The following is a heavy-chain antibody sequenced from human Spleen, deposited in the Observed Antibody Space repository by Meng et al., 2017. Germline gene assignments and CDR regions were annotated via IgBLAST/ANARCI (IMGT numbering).Heavy chain of an antibody. V-gene: IGHV4-4*02. CDR1: GDSITTNW. D-gene: IGHD1-26*01. J-gene: IGHJ4*02. Sequence: QVRLGESGPGLVKPSGTLSLTCAVSGDSITTNWWNWVRQPPGKGLEWIGEIYHSGAYNYNPSLRSRVTISVDKSKNLISLKLDSLTAADTAVYYCARGAIGTRPFDYWGQGTLVTV. CDR3: ARGAIGTRPFDY. CDR2: IYHSGAY.